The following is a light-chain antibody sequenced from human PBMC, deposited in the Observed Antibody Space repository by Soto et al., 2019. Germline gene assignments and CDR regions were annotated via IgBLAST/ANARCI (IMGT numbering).Light chain of an antibody. V-gene: IGKV3-15*01. CDR2: GAS. Sequence: EIVMTQSPATLSVSPGERATLSCRASQSVSSNLAWYQQKPAQAPRLLMYGASTRATGIPARFSGSGSGTEFTLVISSLQSEDIAVYYCQDYDDWPTWTFGQGTKVEIK. CDR1: QSVSSN. J-gene: IGKJ1*01. CDR3: QDYDDWPTWT.